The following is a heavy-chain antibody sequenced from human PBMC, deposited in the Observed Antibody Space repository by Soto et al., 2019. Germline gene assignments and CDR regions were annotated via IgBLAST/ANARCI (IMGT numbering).Heavy chain of an antibody. CDR2: ISTNTGNT. CDR3: ARELAGRLDN. Sequence: QVQLVQSGPELKNPGASVRVSCTASGYAFLTYGIVWVRQAPGQGLECMGWISTNTGNTNYEQNLQGRVTMTTDTPTSTAYMELRSLTSDDTAVYYCARELAGRLDNWGQGTLVTVSS. CDR1: GYAFLTYG. V-gene: IGHV1-18*01. J-gene: IGHJ4*02.